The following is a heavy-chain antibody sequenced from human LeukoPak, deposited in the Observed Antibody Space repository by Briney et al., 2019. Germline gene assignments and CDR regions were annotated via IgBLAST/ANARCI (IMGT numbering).Heavy chain of an antibody. V-gene: IGHV4-34*01. J-gene: IGHJ6*03. Sequence: PSETLSLTCAVYGGSFSGYYWSWIRQPPGKGLEWVGEINHSGSTNYNPSLKSRGTISVATSKNKFSLKLSSVPAADTAVYYCARGSNFWSGYYRGYYYYMDVWGKGTTVTVSS. D-gene: IGHD3-3*01. CDR3: ARGSNFWSGYYRGYYYYMDV. CDR1: GGSFSGYY. CDR2: INHSGST.